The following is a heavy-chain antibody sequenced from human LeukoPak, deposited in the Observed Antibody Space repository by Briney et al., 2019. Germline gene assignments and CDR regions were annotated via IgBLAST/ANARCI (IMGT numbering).Heavy chain of an antibody. CDR2: IYPGDSDT. CDR3: ARLSRYYYDSSGYHDAFDI. V-gene: IGHV5-51*01. J-gene: IGHJ3*02. CDR1: GYGFTSYW. Sequence: GESLKISCKGSGYGFTSYWIGWVRQMPGKGLEWMGIIYPGDSDTRYSPSFQGQVTISADKSISTAYLQWSSLKASDTAMYYCARLSRYYYDSSGYHDAFDIWGQGTMVTVSS. D-gene: IGHD3-22*01.